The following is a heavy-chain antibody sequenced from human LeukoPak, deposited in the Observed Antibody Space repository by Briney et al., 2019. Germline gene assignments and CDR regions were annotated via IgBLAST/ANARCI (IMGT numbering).Heavy chain of an antibody. J-gene: IGHJ4*02. Sequence: GGSLRLSCAASGFTFSNYAMTWVRQAPGKGLEWGSAISGNGGNTYYADSVKGRFTISRDNSKNTPYLQMNSLRTEDTAVYYCAKYFDSSAFFAYWGQGTLVTVSS. D-gene: IGHD3-22*01. CDR2: ISGNGGNT. CDR3: AKYFDSSAFFAY. CDR1: GFTFSNYA. V-gene: IGHV3-23*01.